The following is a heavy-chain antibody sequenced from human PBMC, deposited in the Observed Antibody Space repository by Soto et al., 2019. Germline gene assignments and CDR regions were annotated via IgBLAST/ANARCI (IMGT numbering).Heavy chain of an antibody. V-gene: IGHV6-1*01. D-gene: IGHD5-18*01. J-gene: IGHJ4*02. CDR1: GDSISTNNVA. Sequence: PSQTLSLTCAISGDSISTNNVAWNWIRKSPSGGLEWLGRTGYTSKWYNDYAVSVRSRITINPDTSKNQFSLQLNSVTLDDTAVYYCARGKYSAFDYWGQGTLVTVSS. CDR2: TGYTSKWYN. CDR3: ARGKYSAFDY.